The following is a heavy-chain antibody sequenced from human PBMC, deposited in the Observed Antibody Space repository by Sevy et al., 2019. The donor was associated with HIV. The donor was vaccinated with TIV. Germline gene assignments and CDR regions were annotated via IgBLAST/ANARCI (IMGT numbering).Heavy chain of an antibody. D-gene: IGHD4-4*01. V-gene: IGHV1-18*01. CDR1: GYTFINYT. CDR3: AGDRRRRVVTLSHFDF. CDR2: VSGYNGNT. Sequence: ASVKVSCKDSGYTFINYTMSWVRQAPGQGLEWMGWVSGYNGNTNYAQKFQGRVTMTTDASTGTAYMELRSLRSDDTAVYYCAGDRRRRVVTLSHFDFWGQGTVVTVSS. J-gene: IGHJ4*02.